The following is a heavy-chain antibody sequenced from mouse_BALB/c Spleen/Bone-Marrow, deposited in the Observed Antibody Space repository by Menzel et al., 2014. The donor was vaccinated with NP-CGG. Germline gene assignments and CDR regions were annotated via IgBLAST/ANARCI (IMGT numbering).Heavy chain of an antibody. CDR3: SRSGNYGTRYYYAMDY. V-gene: IGHV3-2*02. D-gene: IGHD1-1*01. Sequence: EVQLVESGPGLVKPSQSLSLTCTVTGYSITSDYAWNWIRQFPGNKLEWMGYINYSGSTSYNPSLKSRISITRDTSKNQFFLQLNSVTTEDTATYYCSRSGNYGTRYYYAMDYWGQGTSVTVSS. J-gene: IGHJ4*01. CDR1: GYSITSDYA. CDR2: INYSGST.